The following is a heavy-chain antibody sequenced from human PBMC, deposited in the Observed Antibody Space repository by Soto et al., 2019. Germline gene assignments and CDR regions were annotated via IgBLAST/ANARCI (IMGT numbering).Heavy chain of an antibody. CDR2: IYWNDDK. CDR3: AHSGIAAAPYGMDV. Sequence: GSGPTLVNPTQTLTLTCTFSWFSLITSGVGVGWISQPPGKALEWLALIYWNDDKRYSPSLKSRLTITKDTSKNQVVLTMTNMDPVDTATYYCAHSGIAAAPYGMDVWGQGTTVTVSS. V-gene: IGHV2-5*01. D-gene: IGHD6-13*01. CDR1: WFSLITSGVG. J-gene: IGHJ6*02.